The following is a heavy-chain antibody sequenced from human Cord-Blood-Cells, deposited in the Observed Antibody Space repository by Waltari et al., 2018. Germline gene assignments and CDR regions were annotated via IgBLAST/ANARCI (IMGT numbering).Heavy chain of an antibody. CDR2: IYTSGGT. D-gene: IGHD6-19*01. CDR3: AGSSGWYAFDI. Sequence: QVQLQESGPGLVKPSETLSLTCTVSGGSISSYYWSWIRQPAGKGLEWIGRIYTSGGTNNNPSPKSRVTMSVDTSRNQFSRKLSSVTAADTAVYYCAGSSGWYAFDIWGQGTMVTVSS. CDR1: GGSISSYY. V-gene: IGHV4-4*07. J-gene: IGHJ3*02.